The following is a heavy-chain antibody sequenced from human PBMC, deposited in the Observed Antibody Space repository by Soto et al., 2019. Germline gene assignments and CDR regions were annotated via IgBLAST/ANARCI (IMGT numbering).Heavy chain of an antibody. J-gene: IGHJ6*02. CDR1: GGTFSSYA. CDR3: ARDLGIAARRLYYYYYYGMDV. CDR2: IIPIFGTA. Sequence: SVKVSCKASGGTFSSYAISWVRQAPGQGLEWMGGIIPIFGTANYAQKFQGRVTITADESTSTAYMELSSLRSEDTAVYYCARDLGIAARRLYYYYYYGMDVWGQGTTVTVSS. V-gene: IGHV1-69*13. D-gene: IGHD6-6*01.